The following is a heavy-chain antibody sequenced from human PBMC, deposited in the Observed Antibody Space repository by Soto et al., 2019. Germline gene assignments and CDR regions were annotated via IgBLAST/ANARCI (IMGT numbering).Heavy chain of an antibody. V-gene: IGHV3-33*01. D-gene: IGHD4-4*01. CDR3: AREPYSNYDYYYYYGMDV. CDR2: IWYDGSNK. Sequence: GGSLRLSCAASGFTFSSYGMHWVRQAPGKGLEWVAVIWYDGSNKYYADSVKGRFTISRDNSKNTLYLQMNSLRAEDTAVYYCAREPYSNYDYYYYYGMDVWGQGTTVTVSS. CDR1: GFTFSSYG. J-gene: IGHJ6*02.